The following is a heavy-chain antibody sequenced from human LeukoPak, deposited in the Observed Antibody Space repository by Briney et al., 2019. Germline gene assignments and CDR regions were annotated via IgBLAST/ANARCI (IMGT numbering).Heavy chain of an antibody. CDR3: AKASFVVVPAAMGD. D-gene: IGHD2-2*01. Sequence: GGSLRLSCAASGFTFSSYAMSWVRQAPGKGLEWVSAFSGSGGSTYYADSVKGRFTISRDNSKNTLYLQMNSLRAEDTAVYYCAKASFVVVPAAMGDWGQGTLVTVSS. V-gene: IGHV3-23*01. J-gene: IGHJ4*02. CDR2: FSGSGGST. CDR1: GFTFSSYA.